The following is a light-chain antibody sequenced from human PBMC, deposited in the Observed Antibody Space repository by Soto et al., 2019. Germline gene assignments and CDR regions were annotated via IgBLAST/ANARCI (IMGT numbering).Light chain of an antibody. V-gene: IGLV2-8*01. J-gene: IGLJ3*02. CDR1: SSDVGGYNY. CDR3: SSYAGSRV. Sequence: QSVLTQPPSASGSPGQSVTISCTGTSSDVGGYNYVSWYQQHPGKAPKLMIYEVFKRPSGVPDRFSGSKSGNTASLTVSGLQAEDEADYYCSSYAGSRVFGGGTKLTVL. CDR2: EVF.